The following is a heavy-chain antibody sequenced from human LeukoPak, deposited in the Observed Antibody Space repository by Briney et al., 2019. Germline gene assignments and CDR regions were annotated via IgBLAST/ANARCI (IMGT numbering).Heavy chain of an antibody. D-gene: IGHD3-22*01. CDR2: MTGGGTT. CDR1: GFSFSNYA. J-gene: IGHJ4*02. CDR3: AKREYYYDSSGPGIDY. Sequence: PGGSLRLSCVGSGFSFSNYAVSWVRQAPGKGLEWVSGMTGGGTTYYADNVKGRFVISRDNSKNTVYLQMNSLRAEDTAVYYCAKREYYYDSSGPGIDYWGQGTLVTVSS. V-gene: IGHV3-23*01.